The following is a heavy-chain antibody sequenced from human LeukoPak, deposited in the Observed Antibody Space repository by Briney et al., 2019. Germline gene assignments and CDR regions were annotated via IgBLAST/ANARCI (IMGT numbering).Heavy chain of an antibody. D-gene: IGHD3-10*01. V-gene: IGHV3-53*01. CDR1: GFTVSSNY. J-gene: IGHJ4*02. Sequence: GGSLRLSCAASGFTVSSNYMSWVRQAPGKGLEWVSVIYSGGSTYYADSVKGRFTISRDNSKNTLYLQMNSLRAEDTAVYYCAREIIYGSGSYDYWGQGTPVTVSS. CDR3: AREIIYGSGSYDY. CDR2: IYSGGST.